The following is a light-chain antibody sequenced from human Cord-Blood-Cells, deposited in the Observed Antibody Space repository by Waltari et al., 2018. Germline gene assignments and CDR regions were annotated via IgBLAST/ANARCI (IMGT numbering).Light chain of an antibody. CDR3: SSYTSSSTFWV. CDR1: SSDVGGYNY. J-gene: IGLJ3*02. Sequence: QSALTPPASVSGSPGQSITISCPGTSSDVGGYNYVPWYQQHPGKAPQLMIYDVSKRPSGVSNRFSGSKSGNTASLTISGLQAEDEADYYCSSYTSSSTFWVFGGGTKLTVL. V-gene: IGLV2-14*01. CDR2: DVS.